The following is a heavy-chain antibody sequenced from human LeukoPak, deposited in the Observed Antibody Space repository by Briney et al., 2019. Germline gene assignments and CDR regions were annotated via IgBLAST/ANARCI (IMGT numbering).Heavy chain of an antibody. V-gene: IGHV3-30*02. CDR3: AKIGGKDQLANVPDH. CDR2: IRYDGNNK. Sequence: PGGSLKLSCAVSGFTFSTYGMHWVRQAPGKGLEWVAFIRYDGNNKYYADFVKGRFTISRDNSKNTLYLHMNGLRTEDTAVYYCAKIGGKDQLANVPDHWGQGTLVTVSS. D-gene: IGHD2-21*01. CDR1: GFTFSTYG. J-gene: IGHJ4*02.